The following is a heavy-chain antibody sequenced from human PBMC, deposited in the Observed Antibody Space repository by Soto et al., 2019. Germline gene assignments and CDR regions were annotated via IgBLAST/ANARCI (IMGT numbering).Heavy chain of an antibody. D-gene: IGHD7-27*01. V-gene: IGHV3-30-3*01. CDR2: ISYDGSNK. CDR3: ASGLLTEGGMDV. J-gene: IGHJ6*02. CDR1: GFTFSSYA. Sequence: GSLRLSCAASGFTFSSYAMHWVRQAPGKGLEWVAVISYDGSNKYYADSVKGRFTISRDNSKNTLYLQMNSLRAEDTAVYYCASGLLTEGGMDVWGQGTTVTVSS.